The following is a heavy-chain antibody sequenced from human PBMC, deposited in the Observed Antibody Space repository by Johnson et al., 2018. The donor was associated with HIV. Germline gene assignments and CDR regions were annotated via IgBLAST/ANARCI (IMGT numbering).Heavy chain of an antibody. CDR1: GLTFSNFG. Sequence: QVQLVESGGGVVQPGRSLRLSCAASGLTFSNFGMHWVRQAPGKGLEWVAVIWYDGSNKYYADSVKGRFTISRDNSKSTLYLQMNSLRAEDTAVYYCANDFWSGSGIWGQGTMVAVSS. V-gene: IGHV3-33*06. CDR3: ANDFWSGSGI. CDR2: IWYDGSNK. D-gene: IGHD3-3*01. J-gene: IGHJ3*02.